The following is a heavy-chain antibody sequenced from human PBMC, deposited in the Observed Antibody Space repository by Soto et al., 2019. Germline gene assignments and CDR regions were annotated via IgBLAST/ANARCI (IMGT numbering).Heavy chain of an antibody. Sequence: QVQLQESGPGLVKPSETLSLTCSVSGLSISSSFWSWIRQPAGKALEFIGRVYSGGSVNQNPSLKSRLFMSVDMYKNQLSLRLTSVTAADTRVYYCVKDLAGMSGFDLWGRGTLVTVSS. J-gene: IGHJ4*01. CDR2: VYSGGSV. CDR1: GLSISSSF. CDR3: VKDLAGMSGFDL. V-gene: IGHV4-4*07.